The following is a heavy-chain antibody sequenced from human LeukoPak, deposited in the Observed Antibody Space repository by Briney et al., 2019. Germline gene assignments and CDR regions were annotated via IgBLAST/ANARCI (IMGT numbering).Heavy chain of an antibody. CDR1: GFTFSSYG. V-gene: IGHV3-30*18. CDR3: AKDQSSYFDY. D-gene: IGHD2-2*01. Sequence: PGGSLRLSCAASGFTFSSYGMHWVRQAPGKGLEWVAVISYDGSNKYYADSVKGRFTISRDNSKNTLYLQMNSLRAEDTAVYYRAKDQSSYFDYWGQGTLVTVSS. CDR2: ISYDGSNK. J-gene: IGHJ4*02.